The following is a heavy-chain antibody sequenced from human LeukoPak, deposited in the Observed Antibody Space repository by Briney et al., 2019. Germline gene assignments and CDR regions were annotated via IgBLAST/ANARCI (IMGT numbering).Heavy chain of an antibody. J-gene: IGHJ4*02. V-gene: IGHV3-23*01. CDR2: VSGNGDST. Sequence: GGSLRLSCAASGFTFSSYAMSWLRQAPGKGLEWVSAVSGNGDSTYYAGSVKGRFTISRDTSKNTLYLQMNSLRAEDTAVYYCAKAWAAAGTFASWGQGTLVTVSS. CDR3: AKAWAAAGTFAS. CDR1: GFTFSSYA. D-gene: IGHD6-13*01.